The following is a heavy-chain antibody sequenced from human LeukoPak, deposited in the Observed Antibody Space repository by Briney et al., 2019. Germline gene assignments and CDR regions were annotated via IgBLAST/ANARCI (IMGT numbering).Heavy chain of an antibody. V-gene: IGHV1-69*05. CDR3: ARDIGSRDFFYYYYYYMDV. CDR2: IIPIFGTA. Sequence: ASVKVSCKASGGTFSSYAISWVRQAPGQGLEWMGGIIPIFGTANYAQKFQGRVTMTTDTSTSTAYMELRSLRSDDTAVYYCARDIGSRDFFYYYYYYMDVWGKGTTVTISS. J-gene: IGHJ6*03. D-gene: IGHD5/OR15-5a*01. CDR1: GGTFSSYA.